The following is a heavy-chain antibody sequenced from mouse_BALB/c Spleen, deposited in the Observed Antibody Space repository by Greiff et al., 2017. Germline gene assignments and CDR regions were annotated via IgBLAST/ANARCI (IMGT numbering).Heavy chain of an antibody. J-gene: IGHJ4*01. V-gene: IGHV5-9-4*01. CDR3: AIYDGYHYAMDY. D-gene: IGHD2-3*01. CDR1: GFTFSSYA. CDR2: ISSGGSYT. Sequence: EVQVVESGGGLVKPGGSLKLSCAASGFTFSSYAMSWVRQSPEKRLEWVAEISSGGSYTYYPDTVTGRFTISRDNAKNTLYLEMSSLRSEDTAMYYCAIYDGYHYAMDYWGQGTSVTVSS.